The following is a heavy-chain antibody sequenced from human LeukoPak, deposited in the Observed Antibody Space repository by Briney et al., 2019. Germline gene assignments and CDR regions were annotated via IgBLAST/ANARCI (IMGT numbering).Heavy chain of an antibody. D-gene: IGHD3-3*01. J-gene: IGHJ4*02. CDR2: ISSSSSYI. Sequence: GGSLRLSCAASGFTFSSYSMNWVRQAPGKGLEWVSSISSSSSYIYYADSVKGRFTISRDNAKNSLYLQMNSLRAEDTAVYYCAKDQVWSYDFWSGLLTDYWGQGTLVTVSS. V-gene: IGHV3-21*01. CDR3: AKDQVWSYDFWSGLLTDY. CDR1: GFTFSSYS.